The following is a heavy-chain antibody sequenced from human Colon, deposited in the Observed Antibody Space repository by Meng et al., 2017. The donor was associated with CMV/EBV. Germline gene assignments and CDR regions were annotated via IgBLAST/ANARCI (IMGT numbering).Heavy chain of an antibody. Sequence: GESLKSSCAGSGITFSNHAINGLRQAPGRGLGWGSVISSGGGATYLADSVKGRFTISRDNSKKTLFLQMNSLRAEDTAVYYCAKPKEYTSAYGLDVWGQGTTVTVSS. D-gene: IGHD1-26*01. CDR3: AKPKEYTSAYGLDV. J-gene: IGHJ6*02. CDR2: ISSGGGAT. V-gene: IGHV3-23*01. CDR1: GITFSNHA.